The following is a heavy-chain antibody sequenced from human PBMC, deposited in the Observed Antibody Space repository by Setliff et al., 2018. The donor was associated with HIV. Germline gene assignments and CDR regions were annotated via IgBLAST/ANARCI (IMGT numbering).Heavy chain of an antibody. J-gene: IGHJ4*02. CDR3: ATSTSRFFWNGFYQGGFGSRNSHSFEN. Sequence: ASVKVSCKASGGTFSSYAINWVRQAPGQGLEWMGGIIPNSGATKYAQKFRDRVNLTGDTSISTASMELSSLKSDDTAMYYCATSTSRFFWNGFYQGGFGSRNSHSFENWGQGTLVTVSS. CDR2: IIPNSGAT. V-gene: IGHV1-2*02. D-gene: IGHD3-3*01. CDR1: GGTFSSYA.